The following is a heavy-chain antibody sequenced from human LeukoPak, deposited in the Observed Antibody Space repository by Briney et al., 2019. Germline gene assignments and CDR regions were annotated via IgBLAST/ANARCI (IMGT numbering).Heavy chain of an antibody. Sequence: SETLSLTCAVYGGSFSGYYWSWIRQPPGKGLEWIGEINHSGSTNYNPSPKSRVTISVDTSKSQFSLKLTSVTAADTAVYYCARTDRTITMVRGGDLDYWGQGTLVIVSS. D-gene: IGHD3-10*01. J-gene: IGHJ4*02. CDR3: ARTDRTITMVRGGDLDY. CDR1: GGSFSGYY. CDR2: INHSGST. V-gene: IGHV4-34*01.